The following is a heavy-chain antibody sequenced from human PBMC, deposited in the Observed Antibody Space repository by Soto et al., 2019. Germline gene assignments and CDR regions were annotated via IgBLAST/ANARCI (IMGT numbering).Heavy chain of an antibody. D-gene: IGHD4-17*01. Sequence: PSKTLSLTCTVSGGSISSSSYYWGWIRQPPGKGLEWIGSIYYSGSTYYNPSLKSRVTISVDTSKNQFSLKLSSVTAADTAVYYCASPYGGDGAEDAFDIWGQGTMVTVS. CDR2: IYYSGST. CDR1: GGSISSSSYY. V-gene: IGHV4-39*01. J-gene: IGHJ3*02. CDR3: ASPYGGDGAEDAFDI.